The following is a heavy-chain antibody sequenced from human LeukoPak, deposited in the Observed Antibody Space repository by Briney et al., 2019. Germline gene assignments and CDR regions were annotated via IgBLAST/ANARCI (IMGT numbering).Heavy chain of an antibody. CDR1: GYTLTELS. CDR2: FDPEDGET. J-gene: IGHJ4*02. V-gene: IGHV1-24*01. CDR3: ARDSGERGSGSYLIAY. D-gene: IGHD3-10*01. Sequence: ASVKVSCKVSGYTLTELSMHWVRQAPGKGLDWMGGFDPEDGETIYAQKFQGRVTMTEDTSTDTAYMELSSLRSEDTAVYYCARDSGERGSGSYLIAYWGQGTLVTVSS.